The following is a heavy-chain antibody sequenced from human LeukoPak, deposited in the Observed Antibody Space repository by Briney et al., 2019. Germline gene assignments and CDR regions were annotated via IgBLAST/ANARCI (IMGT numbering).Heavy chain of an antibody. Sequence: SVKVSCKASGGTFSSYAISWVRQAPGQGLEWMGGIIPIFGTANYAQKFQGRVTITADESTSTAYMELGSLRSEDTAVYYCARRLVITGGFDYWGQGTLVTVSS. V-gene: IGHV1-69*01. D-gene: IGHD3-9*01. CDR1: GGTFSSYA. J-gene: IGHJ4*02. CDR3: ARRLVITGGFDY. CDR2: IIPIFGTA.